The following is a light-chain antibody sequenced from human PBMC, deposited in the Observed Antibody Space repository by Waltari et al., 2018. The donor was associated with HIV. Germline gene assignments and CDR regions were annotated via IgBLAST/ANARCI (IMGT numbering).Light chain of an antibody. CDR1: QTIRKW. J-gene: IGKJ1*01. V-gene: IGKV1-5*03. CDR3: QQYNTYWT. CDR2: KGY. Sequence: DIQMTQSPSTLSASVGDRVTITWRDSQTIRKWLGGDQQKTGKAPKILINKGYRLNSGVPSKFNGSGSGTEYTVSISSLQPDDLATNYCQQYNTYWTFGQGTKVEI.